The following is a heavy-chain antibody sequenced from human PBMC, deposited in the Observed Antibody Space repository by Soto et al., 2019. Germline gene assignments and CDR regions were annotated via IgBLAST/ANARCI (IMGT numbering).Heavy chain of an antibody. CDR3: ARVFCSSTSCYAGSVFLAD. CDR2: IYYSGST. Sequence: SETLSLTCTVSGGSISSGCYYWSWIRQHPGKGLEWIGYIYYSGSTYYNPSLKSRVTISVDTSKNQFSLTLSSVTAGDTAVYYCARVFCSSTSCYAGSVFLADWGQGTLATFS. D-gene: IGHD2-2*01. CDR1: GGSISSGCYY. J-gene: IGHJ4*02. V-gene: IGHV4-31*03.